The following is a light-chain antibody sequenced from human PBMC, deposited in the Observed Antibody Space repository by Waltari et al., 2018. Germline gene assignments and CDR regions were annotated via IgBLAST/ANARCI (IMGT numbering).Light chain of an antibody. CDR3: SSYTTSNTLV. J-gene: IGLJ1*01. Sequence: QSALTQPASVSGSPGQSITISCTGTSSDVGGYKHVSWYQQHPGKAPKLMIYDVSNRPSWVSNRFSGSKSGNTASLTISGLQAEDEADYYCSSYTTSNTLVFGTGTNVIVL. CDR1: SSDVGGYKH. CDR2: DVS. V-gene: IGLV2-14*03.